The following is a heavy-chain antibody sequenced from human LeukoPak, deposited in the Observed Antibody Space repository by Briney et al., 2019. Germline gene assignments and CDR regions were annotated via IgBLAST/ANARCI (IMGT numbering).Heavy chain of an antibody. Sequence: GGSLRLSCEGSGFTFSTHGMSWVRQAPGKGLEWVSSIGTTDIFFADSVKGRFAISRDNSKNTLYLQMNSLRTEDTAIYYCARELPREVTLDYWGQGTLVTVSS. J-gene: IGHJ4*02. CDR2: IGTTDI. D-gene: IGHD2-21*02. V-gene: IGHV3-23*01. CDR3: ARELPREVTLDY. CDR1: GFTFSTHG.